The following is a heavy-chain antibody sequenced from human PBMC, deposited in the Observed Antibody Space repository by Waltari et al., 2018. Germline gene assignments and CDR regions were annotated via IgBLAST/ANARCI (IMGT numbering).Heavy chain of an antibody. CDR3: ARDIPAGNSYLDY. J-gene: IGHJ4*02. V-gene: IGHV3-7*01. CDR1: GFTLSYYW. Sequence: EVQLVESGGGLVQPGGSLRLSCAASGFTLSYYWMTWVRQAPGEGLGGLANINEDGSVKQHVDSVKGRFTISRDNAKNSLYLQMNSLRAEDTAVYYCARDIPAGNSYLDYWGQGTLVTVSS. D-gene: IGHD3-16*02. CDR2: INEDGSVK.